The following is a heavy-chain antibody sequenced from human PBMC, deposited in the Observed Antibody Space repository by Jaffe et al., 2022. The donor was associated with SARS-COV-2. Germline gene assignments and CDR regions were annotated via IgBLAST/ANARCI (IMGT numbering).Heavy chain of an antibody. CDR2: IKQDGSEK. CDR1: GFTFSNSW. D-gene: IGHD3-10*01. V-gene: IGHV3-7*01. J-gene: IGHJ4*02. Sequence: EVQLVESGGGLVQPGGSLRLSCAASGFTFSNSWMNWVRQAPGKGLEWVAIIKQDGSEKNYVDSVKGRFTISRDNAKNSLYLQMNSLRVEDTAVYYCARGRGDYWGQGTLVTVSS. CDR3: ARGRGDY.